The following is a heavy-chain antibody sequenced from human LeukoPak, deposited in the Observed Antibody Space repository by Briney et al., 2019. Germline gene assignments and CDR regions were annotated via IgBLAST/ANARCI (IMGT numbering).Heavy chain of an antibody. V-gene: IGHV4-59*01. J-gene: IGHJ3*02. CDR1: GGSISSYY. CDR3: ARDGDSWDAFDI. D-gene: IGHD3-22*01. CDR2: IYYSGST. Sequence: SETLSLTCTVSGGSISSYYWSWIRQPPGKGLEWIGYIYYSGSTNYNPSLKSRVTISVDTSKNQLSLKLSSVTAADTAVYYCARDGDSWDAFDIWGQGTMVTVSS.